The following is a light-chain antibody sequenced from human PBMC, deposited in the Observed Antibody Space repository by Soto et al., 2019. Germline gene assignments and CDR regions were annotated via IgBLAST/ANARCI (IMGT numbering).Light chain of an antibody. CDR1: SSDVGSYNL. CDR3: CSYAGSSTYV. J-gene: IGLJ1*01. Sequence: QSALTQPASVSGSPGQSITISCTGTSSDVGSYNLVSWYQQHPGKAPKLMIYEGSKRPSGVSNRFSGSKSGNTAYLTISWLQAEDEADYYCCSYAGSSTYVFGTGTQLTVL. CDR2: EGS. V-gene: IGLV2-23*01.